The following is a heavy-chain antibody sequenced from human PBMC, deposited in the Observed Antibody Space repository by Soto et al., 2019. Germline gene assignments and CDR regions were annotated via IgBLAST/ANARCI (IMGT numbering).Heavy chain of an antibody. V-gene: IGHV4-39*02. Sequence: QLQLQESGPGLVKASETLSLTCTVSGGSISSRSSYWGWIRQPPGKGLEWIGSIYYIGNTYYNPSLKSRVAISIDSSKTRXSXXXXSVXXXDTAXYXXXAXDYGAKGYYFETWGQGTLVTVSS. D-gene: IGHD4-17*01. J-gene: IGHJ4*02. CDR1: GGSISSRSSY. CDR2: IYYIGNT. CDR3: XAXDYGAKGYYFET.